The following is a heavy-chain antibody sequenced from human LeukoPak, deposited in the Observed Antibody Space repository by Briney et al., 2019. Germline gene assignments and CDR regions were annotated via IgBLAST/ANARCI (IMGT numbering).Heavy chain of an antibody. CDR3: TRGDGY. D-gene: IGHD2-21*02. Sequence: GGSLRLSCAASGFTFSRYWMNWVRQAPGKGLEWVANIRQDGSEKYYVDSVKGRFTISRDNARNSLFLQMSNLRAEDTAVYYCTRGDGYWGQGTLVTVSS. V-gene: IGHV3-7*01. J-gene: IGHJ4*02. CDR1: GFTFSRYW. CDR2: IRQDGSEK.